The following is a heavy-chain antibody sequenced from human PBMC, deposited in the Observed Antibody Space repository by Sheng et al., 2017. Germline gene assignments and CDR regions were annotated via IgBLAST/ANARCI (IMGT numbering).Heavy chain of an antibody. J-gene: IGHJ6*02. CDR2: ISWNSGSI. Sequence: EVQLVESGGGLVQPGRSLRLSCAASGFTFDDYAMHWVRQAPGKGLEWVSGISWNSGSIGYADSVKGRFTISRDNAKNSLYLQMNSLRAEDMALYYCAKSGNPGSGGMDVWGQGTTVTVSS. D-gene: IGHD2-15*01. CDR1: GFTFDDYA. CDR3: AKSGNPGSGGMDV. V-gene: IGHV3-9*03.